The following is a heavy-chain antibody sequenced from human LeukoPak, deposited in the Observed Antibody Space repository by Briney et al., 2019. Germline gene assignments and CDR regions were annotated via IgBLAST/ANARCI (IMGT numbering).Heavy chain of an antibody. J-gene: IGHJ6*02. D-gene: IGHD1-20*01. CDR3: VKGITFNYHYGMDV. CDR1: GFTFSNYA. Sequence: GGSLRLSCSASGFTFSNYAMHWVRQAPGKGLEYVSGISSNGGGPYNADSVKARFTISRDNSKNTLYLQMSSLRAEDMAMYYCVKGITFNYHYGMDVWGQGTTVTVSS. V-gene: IGHV3-64D*09. CDR2: ISSNGGGP.